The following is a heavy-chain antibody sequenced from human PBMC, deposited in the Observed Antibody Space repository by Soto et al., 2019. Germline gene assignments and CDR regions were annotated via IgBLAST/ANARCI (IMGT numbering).Heavy chain of an antibody. J-gene: IGHJ6*02. Sequence: GESLKISCKGSGYSFTSYWIGWVRQMPGKGLEWMGIIYPGESDTRYSPSFQGQVTISADKSISTAYLQWSSLKASDTAMYYCARHGSRDIVVVPAALKYYYYGMDVWGQGTTVTVSS. V-gene: IGHV5-51*01. CDR1: GYSFTSYW. D-gene: IGHD2-2*01. CDR2: IYPGESDT. CDR3: ARHGSRDIVVVPAALKYYYYGMDV.